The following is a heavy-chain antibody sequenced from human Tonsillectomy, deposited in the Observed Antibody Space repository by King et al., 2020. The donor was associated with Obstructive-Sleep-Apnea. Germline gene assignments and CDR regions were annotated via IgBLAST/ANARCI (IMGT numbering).Heavy chain of an antibody. V-gene: IGHV1-69*01. D-gene: IGHD2-2*03. Sequence: VQLVQSGAEVKKPGSSVKVSCKASGGTFSSYAISWVRQAPGQGLEWMGGIIPIFGTANYAQKFQGRVTITADESTSTAYMELSSLRSEDTAVYYCARDTGGYCSSTSCYADAFDIWGQGTMVTVSS. CDR2: IIPIFGTA. CDR1: GGTFSSYA. J-gene: IGHJ3*02. CDR3: ARDTGGYCSSTSCYADAFDI.